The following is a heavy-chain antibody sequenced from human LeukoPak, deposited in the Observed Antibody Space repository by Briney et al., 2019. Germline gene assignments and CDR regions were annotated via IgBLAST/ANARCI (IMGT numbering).Heavy chain of an antibody. Sequence: GGSLRLSCAASGFTFSSYWMHWVRQGPGKGLVWVSRITSDGSSTSYADSVKGRFTISRDNAKNTLYLQMNSLRAEDTAVYYCARGTPERFFDYWGQGTLVTVSS. CDR2: ITSDGSST. V-gene: IGHV3-74*01. D-gene: IGHD5-24*01. CDR1: GFTFSSYW. J-gene: IGHJ4*02. CDR3: ARGTPERFFDY.